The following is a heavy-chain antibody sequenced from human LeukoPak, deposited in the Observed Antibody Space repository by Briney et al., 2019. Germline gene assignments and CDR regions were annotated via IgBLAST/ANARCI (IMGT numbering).Heavy chain of an antibody. CDR1: GYSFTSYW. Sequence: GESLKISCEVSGYSFTSYWIGWVRQMPGKGLEWMGMIYPGDSDTRYSPSFRGQVTISADKSTSTAYLQWSSLKASDTAMYYCARVYTTSSCDYWGQGTLVTVSS. D-gene: IGHD6-6*01. CDR3: ARVYTTSSCDY. V-gene: IGHV5-51*01. CDR2: IYPGDSDT. J-gene: IGHJ4*02.